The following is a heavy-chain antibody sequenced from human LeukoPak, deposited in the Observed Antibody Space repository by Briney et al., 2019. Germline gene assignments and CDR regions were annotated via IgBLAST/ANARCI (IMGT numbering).Heavy chain of an antibody. D-gene: IGHD3-3*01. CDR2: ISGSGGST. V-gene: IGHV3-23*01. CDR3: ASHLYFDFWSDR. J-gene: IGHJ6*02. Sequence: PGGSLRLSCAASGFTFSSYAMSWVRQAPGKGLEWVSAISGSGGSTYYADSVKGRFTISRDNSKNLLYLQMNSLRAEDTAVYYCASHLYFDFWSDRWGQGTTVTVSS. CDR1: GFTFSSYA.